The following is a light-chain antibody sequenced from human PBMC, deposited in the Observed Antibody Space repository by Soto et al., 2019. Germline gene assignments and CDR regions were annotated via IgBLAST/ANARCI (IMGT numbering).Light chain of an antibody. CDR3: QSYDSSLSGYV. Sequence: QSVLTQPPSVSGAPGQRVTISCTGSSSNIGAGYDVHWYQQLPETAPKLLIYANNNRPSGVPGRFSGSKSGTSASLAITGLQAEDEADYYCQSYDSSLSGYVFGTGTKVTVL. J-gene: IGLJ1*01. CDR2: ANN. V-gene: IGLV1-40*01. CDR1: SSNIGAGYD.